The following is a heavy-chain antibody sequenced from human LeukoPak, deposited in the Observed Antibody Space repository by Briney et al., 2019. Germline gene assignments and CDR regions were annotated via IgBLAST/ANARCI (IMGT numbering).Heavy chain of an antibody. CDR2: ISGSGGST. CDR3: AKGAIAVAETSSGFDY. CDR1: GFPFSSYA. D-gene: IGHD6-19*01. V-gene: IGHV3-23*01. Sequence: GSLRLSCAASGFPFSSYAMSWVRPAPGKGLEWVSAISGSGGSTYYADSVKGRFTISRDNSKNTLYLQMNSLRAEDTAVYYCAKGAIAVAETSSGFDYWGQGTLVTVSS. J-gene: IGHJ4*02.